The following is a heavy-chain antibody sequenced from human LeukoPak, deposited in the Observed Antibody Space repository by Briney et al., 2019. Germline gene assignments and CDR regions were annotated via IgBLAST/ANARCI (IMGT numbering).Heavy chain of an antibody. CDR1: HFSINSGDY. J-gene: IGHJ5*02. D-gene: IGHD3-16*01. CDR3: ARGRTIGRGTRNWFDP. CDR2: MYHSGDT. Sequence: PSETLSLTCSVSHFSINSGDYWGWVRQPPGKGLEWVGTMYHSGDTAYNPSLKSRVTMSVDTSKNQFSLKLSSVTAADTAVYYCARGRTIGRGTRNWFDPWGQGTLVTVSS. V-gene: IGHV4-38-2*02.